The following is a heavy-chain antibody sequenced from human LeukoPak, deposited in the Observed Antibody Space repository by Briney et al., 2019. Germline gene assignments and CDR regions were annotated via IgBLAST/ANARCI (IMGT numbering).Heavy chain of an antibody. Sequence: SETLSLTCTVSGGSISSYYWSWIRQPPGKGLEWIGYIYYSGSTNYNPSLKSRVTISVDTSKNQFSLKLSSVTAADTAVYYCARGPTMVRGVPSWFDPWGQGTLVTVSS. CDR3: ARGPTMVRGVPSWFDP. D-gene: IGHD3-10*01. V-gene: IGHV4-59*01. CDR2: IYYSGST. CDR1: GGSISSYY. J-gene: IGHJ5*02.